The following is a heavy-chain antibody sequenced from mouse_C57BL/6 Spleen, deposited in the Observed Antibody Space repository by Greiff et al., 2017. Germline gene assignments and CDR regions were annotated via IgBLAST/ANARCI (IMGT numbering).Heavy chain of an antibody. CDR1: GYTFTDYN. V-gene: IGHV1-18*01. J-gene: IGHJ4*01. CDR2: INPNNGGT. CDR3: ARGGIDYDCDGLYYAMDY. Sequence: VQLKQSGPELVKPGASVKIPCKASGYTFTDYNMDWVKQTHGKSLEWIGDINPNNGGTIYNQKFKGKATLTVDKSTSTVYMGLRILTSEDTAVYYCARGGIDYDCDGLYYAMDYWGQGTSVTVSS. D-gene: IGHD2-4*01.